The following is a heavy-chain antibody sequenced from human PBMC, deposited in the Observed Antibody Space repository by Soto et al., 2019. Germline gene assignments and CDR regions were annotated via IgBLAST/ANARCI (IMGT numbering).Heavy chain of an antibody. CDR3: AKDLPRDIVVVVAATRRPADYYYGMAV. Sequence: GGSLRLSCAASGFTFSSYSMNWVRQAPGKGLEWVSSISSSSSYIYYADSVKGRFTISRDNAKNSLYLQMNSLRAEDTAVYYCAKDLPRDIVVVVAATRRPADYYYGMAVWGQGTTVTVSS. CDR2: ISSSSSYI. CDR1: GFTFSSYS. D-gene: IGHD2-15*01. J-gene: IGHJ6*02. V-gene: IGHV3-21*01.